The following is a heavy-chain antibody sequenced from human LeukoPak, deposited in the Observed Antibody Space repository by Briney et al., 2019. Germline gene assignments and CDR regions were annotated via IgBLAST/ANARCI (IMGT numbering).Heavy chain of an antibody. J-gene: IGHJ4*02. CDR1: GYTFTGYY. V-gene: IGHV1-2*02. CDR3: AREVSCGAGFDY. D-gene: IGHD2-21*01. CDR2: INPNSGGT. Sequence: ASVKVFCKASGYTFTGYYMHWVRQAPGQGLEWMGWINPNSGGTNYAQKFQGRVTMTRDTSISTAYMELSRLRSDDTAVYYCAREVSCGAGFDYWGQGTLVTVSS.